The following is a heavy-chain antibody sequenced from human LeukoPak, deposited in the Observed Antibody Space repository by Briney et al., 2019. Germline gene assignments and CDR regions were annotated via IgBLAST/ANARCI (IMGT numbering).Heavy chain of an antibody. Sequence: GGSLRLSCAASGFTFSDYYMSWVRQAPGEGLDWVAAIKPDGSEQYYVDSVKGRFTISRDNAKNSLFLQMNSLRAEDTALYYCARGEKSGVAYTNWLDSWGQGTLVPVSS. CDR1: GFTFSDYY. J-gene: IGHJ5*01. V-gene: IGHV3-7*01. D-gene: IGHD3-3*01. CDR2: IKPDGSEQ. CDR3: ARGEKSGVAYTNWLDS.